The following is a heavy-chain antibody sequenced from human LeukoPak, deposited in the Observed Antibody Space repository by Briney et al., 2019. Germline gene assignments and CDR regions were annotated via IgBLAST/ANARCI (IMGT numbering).Heavy chain of an antibody. CDR3: ARLSFRQAALDY. V-gene: IGHV1-46*01. CDR1: GYTFTSYY. Sequence: ASVKVSCKASGYTFTSYYMHWVRQAPGQGLEWMGIINPSGGSTSYAQKFQGRVTMTRDTSISTAYMELSRLRSDDTAVYYCARLSFRQAALDYWGQGTLVTVSS. CDR2: INPSGGST. J-gene: IGHJ4*02. D-gene: IGHD2-15*01.